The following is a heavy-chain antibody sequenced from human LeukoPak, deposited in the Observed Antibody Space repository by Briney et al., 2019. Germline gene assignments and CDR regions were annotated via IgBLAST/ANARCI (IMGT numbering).Heavy chain of an antibody. V-gene: IGHV4-59*12. CDR2: IYHSEST. J-gene: IGHJ4*02. D-gene: IGHD2-15*01. CDR1: GGTISSYY. CDR3: ARDLGRHYFDY. Sequence: SETLSLTCTVSGGTISSYYWNWIRQPPGQGQEWIGYIYHSESTYSNPSLKSRVTISVDRYKNQFYLKLSPVTAADTAVYYCARDLGRHYFDYWGQGTLVTVSS.